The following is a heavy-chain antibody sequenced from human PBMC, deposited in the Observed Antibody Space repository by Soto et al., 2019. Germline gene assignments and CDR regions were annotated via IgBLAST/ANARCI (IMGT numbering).Heavy chain of an antibody. J-gene: IGHJ5*02. CDR1: GYSFTSYW. D-gene: IGHD6-19*01. CDR2: IDPSDSYT. CDR3: AGHGDSSGWHNWWGH. V-gene: IGHV5-10-1*01. Sequence: PGESLKISCKVSGYSFTSYWISWVPQMPGKGLKWMGTIDPSDSYTNYIPSFQGHVTISADKSITTAYLQGSGLKASNTAMYYFAGHGDSSGWHNWWGHRGQGT.